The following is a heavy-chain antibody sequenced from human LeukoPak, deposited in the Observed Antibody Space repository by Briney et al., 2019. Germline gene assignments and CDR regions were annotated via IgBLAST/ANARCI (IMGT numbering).Heavy chain of an antibody. CDR2: IYYSGST. J-gene: IGHJ4*02. CDR3: ARHDSSGWSYYFDY. V-gene: IGHV4-39*01. D-gene: IGHD6-19*01. Sequence: SETLSLTCTVSGGSIGSSSYYWGWIRQPPGKGLEWIGSIYYSGSTYYNPSLKSRVTISVDTSKNQFSLKLSSVTAADTAVYYCARHDSSGWSYYFDYWGQGTLVTVSS. CDR1: GGSIGSSSYY.